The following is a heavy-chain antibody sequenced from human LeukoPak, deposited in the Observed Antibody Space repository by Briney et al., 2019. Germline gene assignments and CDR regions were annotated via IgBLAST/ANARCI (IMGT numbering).Heavy chain of an antibody. V-gene: IGHV4-31*01. J-gene: IGHJ5*02. Sequence: PSETLSLTCTVSGGSIRSDGYYWGWIRQHPEKGLEWIGHIYSSGSTYYNPSLKSLVTISVDPSKNQFSLNLTAVTAADTAVYYCARKSRGYDFPWFDPWGQGILGTVSS. CDR2: IYSSGST. CDR3: ARKSRGYDFPWFDP. D-gene: IGHD5-12*01. CDR1: GGSIRSDGYY.